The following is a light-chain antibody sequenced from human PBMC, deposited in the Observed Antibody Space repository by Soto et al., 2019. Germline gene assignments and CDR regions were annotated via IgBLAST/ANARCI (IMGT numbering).Light chain of an antibody. CDR3: YSYAGSYAWV. CDR1: SSDVGGYNY. V-gene: IGLV2-11*01. J-gene: IGLJ3*02. CDR2: DVS. Sequence: QSVLTQPGSVSGSPGQSVTISCTGTSSDVGGYNYVSWYQQHPGKTPKLIIYDVSKRPSGVPDRFSGSKSGNTASLTISGLQAEDEADYYCYSYAGSYAWVFGGGTKVTV.